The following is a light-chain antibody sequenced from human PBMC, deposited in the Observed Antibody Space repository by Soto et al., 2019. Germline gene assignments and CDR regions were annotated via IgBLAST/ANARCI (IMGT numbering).Light chain of an antibody. Sequence: EIVLTQSPGTLSLSPGERATLYCRASQSVSSSYLAWYQQKPGQAPRLLIYGASSRATGIPERISGSGSGTDFTLTISRLEPEDFAVYYCQQYGSSPETFGQGTKLEIK. V-gene: IGKV3-20*01. J-gene: IGKJ2*01. CDR1: QSVSSSY. CDR2: GAS. CDR3: QQYGSSPET.